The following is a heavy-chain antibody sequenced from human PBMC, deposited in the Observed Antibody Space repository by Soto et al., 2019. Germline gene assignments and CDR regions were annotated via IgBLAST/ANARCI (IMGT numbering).Heavy chain of an antibody. D-gene: IGHD1-26*01. CDR1: GYTFTGYY. V-gene: IGHV1-2*04. J-gene: IGHJ4*02. Sequence: GSSVKVSCKASGYTFTGYYMHWVRLAPGQGLEWMGWINPNSGGTNYAQKFQGWVTMTRDTSISTAYMELSRLRSDDTAVYYCARESGNSGSYYPLYNWGQRTLVTVSS. CDR3: ARESGNSGSYYPLYN. CDR2: INPNSGGT.